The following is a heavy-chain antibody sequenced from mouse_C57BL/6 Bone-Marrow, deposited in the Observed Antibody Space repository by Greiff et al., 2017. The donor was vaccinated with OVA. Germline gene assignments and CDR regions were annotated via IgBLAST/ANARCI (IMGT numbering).Heavy chain of an antibody. J-gene: IGHJ2*01. CDR1: GYSITSGYY. CDR2: ISYDGSN. V-gene: IGHV3-6*01. CDR3: ARGNLVSFDY. D-gene: IGHD2-2*01. Sequence: EVQLQQSGPGLVKPSQSLSLTCSVTGYSITSGYYWNWIRQFPGNKLEWMGYISYDGSNNYNPSLKNRISITRDTSKNQFFLKLNSVTTEDTATYYCARGNLVSFDYWGQGTTLTVSS.